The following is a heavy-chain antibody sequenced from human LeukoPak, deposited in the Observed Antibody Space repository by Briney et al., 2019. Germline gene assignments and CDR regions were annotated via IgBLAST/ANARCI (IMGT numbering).Heavy chain of an antibody. CDR1: GYSFTSYW. D-gene: IGHD3-10*01. Sequence: GESLKISCKGSGYSFTSYWIGWVRQMPGKGLEWMGIIYPGDSDTRYSPSFQDQVTISADKSISTAYLQWSSLKASDTAMYYCARRQGTMVRGVITYYFDYWGQGTLVTVSS. CDR3: ARRQGTMVRGVITYYFDY. CDR2: IYPGDSDT. V-gene: IGHV5-51*01. J-gene: IGHJ4*02.